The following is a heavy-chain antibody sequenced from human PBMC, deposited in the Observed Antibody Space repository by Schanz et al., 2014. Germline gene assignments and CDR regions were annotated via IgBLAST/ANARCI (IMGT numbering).Heavy chain of an antibody. D-gene: IGHD3-10*01. CDR3: ARDFDDRRGYGSGYCLGDCMDV. Sequence: EVHLVESGGGLVKRGGSLRLSCAASGFTISSYSMNWVRQAPGKGLEWVSSISSSSSYIYYADTVKGRFTISRDNAKNSLYLQMNSLRAEDAAVYYCARDFDDRRGYGSGYCLGDCMDVWGQGTTVTISS. V-gene: IGHV3-21*04. CDR1: GFTISSYS. CDR2: ISSSSSYI. J-gene: IGHJ6*02.